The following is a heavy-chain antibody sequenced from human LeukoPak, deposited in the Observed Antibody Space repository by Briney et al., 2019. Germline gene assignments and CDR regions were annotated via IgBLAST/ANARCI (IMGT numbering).Heavy chain of an antibody. CDR1: GGSISSYY. CDR3: ARVLRYSSSSRWFDP. CDR2: IYTSGST. V-gene: IGHV4-4*07. D-gene: IGHD6-6*01. Sequence: PSETLSLTCTVSGGSISSYYWSWIRQPAGKGLEWIGRIYTSGSTNYKPSLKSRVTMSVDTSKNQFSLKLSSVTAADTAVYYCARVLRYSSSSRWFDPWGQGTLVTVSS. J-gene: IGHJ5*02.